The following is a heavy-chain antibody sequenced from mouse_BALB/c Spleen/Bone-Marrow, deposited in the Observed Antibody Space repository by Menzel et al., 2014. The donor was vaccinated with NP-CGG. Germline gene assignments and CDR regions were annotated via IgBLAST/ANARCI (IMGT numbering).Heavy chain of an antibody. V-gene: IGHV5-17*02. J-gene: IGHJ2*01. Sequence: EVKLMESGGGLVQPGGSRKLSCAASGFTFSSFGMHWVRQAPEKGLEWVAYISSGSSTIYYADTVKGRFTISRDNPKNTLFLQMTSLRSEDTAMYYCARDVPLYDVGYFDYWGQGPPLTVPS. CDR2: ISSGSSTI. D-gene: IGHD2-14*01. CDR3: ARDVPLYDVGYFDY. CDR1: GFTFSSFG.